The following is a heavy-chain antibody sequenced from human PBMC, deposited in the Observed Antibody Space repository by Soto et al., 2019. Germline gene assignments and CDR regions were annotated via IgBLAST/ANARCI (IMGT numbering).Heavy chain of an antibody. D-gene: IGHD6-6*01. CDR1: GFTFSTYS. CDR3: ARGWLSIAARLWVAFDI. Sequence: GGSLRLSCAASGFTFSTYSMNWVRQAPGKGLEWVSYISSSSSTIYYADSVKGRFTISRDNAKNSLYLQMNSLRAEDTAVYYCARGWLSIAARLWVAFDIWGQGTMVTV. J-gene: IGHJ3*02. V-gene: IGHV3-48*01. CDR2: ISSSSSTI.